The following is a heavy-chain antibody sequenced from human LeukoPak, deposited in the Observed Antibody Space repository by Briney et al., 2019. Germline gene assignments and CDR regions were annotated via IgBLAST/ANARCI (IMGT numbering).Heavy chain of an antibody. D-gene: IGHD3-10*01. J-gene: IGHJ4*02. CDR2: IKQDGSEK. V-gene: IGHV3-7*01. CDR3: ARSLRRSGSYFYY. Sequence: GGSLGLSCAASGFTFSSYWMSWVRQAPGKGLEWVANIKQDGSEKYYVDSVKGRFTISRDNAKNSLYLQMNSLRAEDTAVYYCARSLRRSGSYFYYWGQGTLVTVSS. CDR1: GFTFSSYW.